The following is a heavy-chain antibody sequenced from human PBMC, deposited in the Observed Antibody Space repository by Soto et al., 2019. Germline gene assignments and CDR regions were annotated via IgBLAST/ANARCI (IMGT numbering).Heavy chain of an antibody. CDR3: AGGSGWISDS. CDR2: IKDDGGDE. V-gene: IGHV3-7*05. CDR1: GFTFSPFW. Sequence: EVQLVESGGGLVQPGGSLRLSCVDSGFTFSPFWMSWVRQAPGKGLEWVAIIKDDGGDELYLEAVRGRFRISRDNAKKSLFLAMDSLGVEVTAVYCCAGGSGWISDSWGPGTLVTVSS. D-gene: IGHD6-19*01. J-gene: IGHJ4*02.